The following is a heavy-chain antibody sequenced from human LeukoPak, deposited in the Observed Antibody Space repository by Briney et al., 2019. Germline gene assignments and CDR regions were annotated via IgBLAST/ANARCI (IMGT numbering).Heavy chain of an antibody. CDR3: ARGRHGDYVFWFDP. CDR2: IYYSGST. Sequence: PSETLSLTCTVSGGSISSGGYYWSWIRQHPEKGLEWIGYIYYSGSTYYNPSLKSRVTISVDTSKNQFSLKLSSVTAADTAVYYCARGRHGDYVFWFDPWGQGTLVTVSS. D-gene: IGHD4-17*01. CDR1: GGSISSGGYY. J-gene: IGHJ5*02. V-gene: IGHV4-31*03.